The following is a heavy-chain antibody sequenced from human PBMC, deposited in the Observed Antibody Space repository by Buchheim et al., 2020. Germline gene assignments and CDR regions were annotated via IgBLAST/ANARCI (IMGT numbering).Heavy chain of an antibody. D-gene: IGHD3-3*01. V-gene: IGHV1-8*01. CDR3: ARSLYYDFWSGYFREYYGMDV. Sequence: QVQLVQSGAEVKKPGASVKVSCKASGYTFTSYDINWVRQATGQGLEWMGWMNPNSGNTGYAQKFQGRVTMTRNTSISTAYMELSSLRSEDTAVYYCARSLYYDFWSGYFREYYGMDVWGQGTT. J-gene: IGHJ6*02. CDR2: MNPNSGNT. CDR1: GYTFTSYD.